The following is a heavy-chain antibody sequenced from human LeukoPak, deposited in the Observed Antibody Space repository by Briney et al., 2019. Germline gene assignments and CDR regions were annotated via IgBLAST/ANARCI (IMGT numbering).Heavy chain of an antibody. CDR2: IKQDGSER. CDR3: ARARYSAVPFDC. J-gene: IGHJ4*02. V-gene: IGHV3-7*03. D-gene: IGHD6-13*01. Sequence: GGSLRLSCAASGFTFSNYWMNWVRQAPEKGLEWVASIKQDGSERDYVDSVKGRFTISRDNAKNSLCLEMNSLGVEDTAIYYCARARYSAVPFDCWGQGTQVTVSA. CDR1: GFTFSNYW.